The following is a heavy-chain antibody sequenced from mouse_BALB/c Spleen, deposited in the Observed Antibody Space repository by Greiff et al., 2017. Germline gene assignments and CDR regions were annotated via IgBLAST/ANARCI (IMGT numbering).Heavy chain of an antibody. Sequence: VQLKESGPGLVKPSQSLSLTCTVTGYSITSDYAWNWIRQFPGNKLEWMGYISYSGSTSYNPSLKSRISITRDTSKNQFFLQLNSVTTEDTATYYCARSLRYAMDYWGQGTSVTVSS. D-gene: IGHD1-1*01. V-gene: IGHV3-2*02. CDR1: GYSITSDYA. CDR3: ARSLRYAMDY. J-gene: IGHJ4*01. CDR2: ISYSGST.